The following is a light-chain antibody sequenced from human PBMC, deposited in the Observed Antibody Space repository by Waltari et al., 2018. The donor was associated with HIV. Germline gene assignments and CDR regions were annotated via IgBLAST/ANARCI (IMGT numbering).Light chain of an antibody. Sequence: IVMTQSPPTLAVYPGETASISCTASQSLMHKNKEIYWDWYVQKPGQAPQLLIYLTSDRAAGVPHRISGTGTGTEFTLKIDTVEATDVGTYYCMQSLQTPLSFGQGTRLEIK. CDR1: QSLMHKNKEIY. J-gene: IGKJ5*01. CDR3: MQSLQTPLS. CDR2: LTS. V-gene: IGKV2-28*01.